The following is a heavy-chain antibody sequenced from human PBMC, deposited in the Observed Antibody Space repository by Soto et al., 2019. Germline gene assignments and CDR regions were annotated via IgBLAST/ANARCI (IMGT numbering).Heavy chain of an antibody. V-gene: IGHV3-23*01. CDR1: GFTFSSYA. Sequence: GGSLRLSCAASGFTFSSYAMTWLRQAPGKGLEWVSAISGSGGSTYYADSVKGRFAISRDNSKNTLYLQMSSLRAEDTAVYYCAKAVWDIVVVPAASDYWGQGTLVTVSS. CDR2: ISGSGGST. CDR3: AKAVWDIVVVPAASDY. D-gene: IGHD2-2*01. J-gene: IGHJ4*02.